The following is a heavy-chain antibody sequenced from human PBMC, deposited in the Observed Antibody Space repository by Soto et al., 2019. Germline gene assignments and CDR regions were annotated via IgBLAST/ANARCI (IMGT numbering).Heavy chain of an antibody. Sequence: ETLSLTCTVSGGSISSYYCRWIRHPPGKGLEWIGYIYYSGSTNYNPSLKSRVTISVDTSKNQFSLKLSSVTAADTAVYYCARDQVPAALLGWLDAWGQGTLVTVSS. D-gene: IGHD2-2*01. V-gene: IGHV4-59*01. CDR1: GGSISSYY. CDR3: ARDQVPAALLGWLDA. J-gene: IGHJ5*02. CDR2: IYYSGST.